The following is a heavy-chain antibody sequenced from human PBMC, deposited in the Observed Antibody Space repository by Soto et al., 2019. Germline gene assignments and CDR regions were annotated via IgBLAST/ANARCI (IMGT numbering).Heavy chain of an antibody. D-gene: IGHD2-15*01. J-gene: IGHJ4*02. CDR3: AKGGGSCCFDC. Sequence: EVQLLESGGGLVQPGGSLRLSCAASGFTFSTYAMSWVRQAPGKGLEWVSAISGSGGKSTFYGDSVKGRFTISRDNSMNTLDLEMSSLGAEDTAVYYCAKGGGSCCFDCWIQGTLVTVSA. CDR2: ISGSGGKST. CDR1: GFTFSTYA. V-gene: IGHV3-23*01.